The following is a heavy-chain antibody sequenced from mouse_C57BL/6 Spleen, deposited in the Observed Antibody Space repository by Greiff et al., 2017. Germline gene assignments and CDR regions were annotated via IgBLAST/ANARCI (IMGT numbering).Heavy chain of an antibody. CDR3: AKETTVVPFAY. V-gene: IGHV1-7*01. CDR1: GYTFTSYW. Sequence: QVQLKESGAELAKPGASVKLSCKASGYTFTSYWMHWVKQRPGQGLEWIGYINPSSGYTKYNQKFKDKATLTADKSSSTAYMQLSSLTYEDSAVYYCAKETTVVPFAYWGQGTLVTVSA. D-gene: IGHD1-1*01. CDR2: INPSSGYT. J-gene: IGHJ3*01.